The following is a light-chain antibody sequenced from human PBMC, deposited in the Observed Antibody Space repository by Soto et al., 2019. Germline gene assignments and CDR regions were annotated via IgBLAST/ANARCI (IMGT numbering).Light chain of an antibody. Sequence: PGARATLSCRASENVDIYLAWYQQKPGQAPRLLIYDSYNRATGIPPRFSGSGSGTDFTLTISSLEPEDFAVYYCLQRRNWPPLTFGGGTKVEIK. CDR2: DSY. CDR1: ENVDIY. V-gene: IGKV3-11*01. CDR3: LQRRNWPPLT. J-gene: IGKJ4*02.